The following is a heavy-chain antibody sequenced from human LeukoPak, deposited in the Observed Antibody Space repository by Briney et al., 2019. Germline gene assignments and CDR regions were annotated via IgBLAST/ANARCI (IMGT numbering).Heavy chain of an antibody. J-gene: IGHJ4*02. Sequence: GESLKISCRGSGYSFASYWIGWVRQKPGKGLEWMGIIYPGDSDTRYSPSFQGQVTISADKSISTAYLQWSSLKASDTAIYYCARSPTVVTPGDYWGQGTLVTVSS. D-gene: IGHD4-23*01. CDR2: IYPGDSDT. V-gene: IGHV5-51*01. CDR3: ARSPTVVTPGDY. CDR1: GYSFASYW.